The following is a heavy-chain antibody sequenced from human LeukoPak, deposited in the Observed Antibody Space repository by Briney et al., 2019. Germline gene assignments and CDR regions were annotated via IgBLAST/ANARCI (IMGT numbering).Heavy chain of an antibody. J-gene: IGHJ4*02. Sequence: GGSLRLSCAASGFTFSSYWMHWVRQAPGKGLVWVSRINSDGSSTSYADSVKGRFTISRDNSKNTLYLQMNSLRAEDTAVYYCAKVSPHYDILTHSASYFDYWGQGTLVTVSS. CDR3: AKVSPHYDILTHSASYFDY. CDR2: INSDGSST. D-gene: IGHD3-9*01. V-gene: IGHV3-74*01. CDR1: GFTFSSYW.